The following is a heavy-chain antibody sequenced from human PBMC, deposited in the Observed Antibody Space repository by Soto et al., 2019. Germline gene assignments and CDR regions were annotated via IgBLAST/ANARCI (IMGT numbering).Heavy chain of an antibody. CDR1: GFTVSSNY. D-gene: IGHD6-13*01. Sequence: GGSLRLSCAASGFTVSSNYMSWVRQAPGKGLEWVSVIYSGGSTYYADSVKGRFTISRDNSKNTLYLQMNSLRAEDTAVYYCARVLNSSSWKYYYYYMDVWGKGTTVTVSS. CDR3: ARVLNSSSWKYYYYYMDV. V-gene: IGHV3-66*01. CDR2: IYSGGST. J-gene: IGHJ6*03.